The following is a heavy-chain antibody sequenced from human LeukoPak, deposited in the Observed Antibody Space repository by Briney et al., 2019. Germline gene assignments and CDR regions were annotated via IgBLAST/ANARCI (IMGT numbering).Heavy chain of an antibody. CDR3: ARDGRWSGTAMGY. D-gene: IGHD5-18*01. V-gene: IGHV1-69*05. CDR1: GGTFSSYA. CDR2: IIPIFGTA. Sequence: SVKVSCKASGGTFSSYAISWVRQAPGQGLEWMGRIIPIFGTANYAQKFQGRVTITTDGSTSTAYMELSSLRSEDTAVYYCARDGRWSGTAMGYWGQGTLVTVSS. J-gene: IGHJ4*02.